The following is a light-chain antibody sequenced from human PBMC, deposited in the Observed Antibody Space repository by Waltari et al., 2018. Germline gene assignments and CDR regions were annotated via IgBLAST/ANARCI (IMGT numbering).Light chain of an antibody. CDR1: RSNIGDNL. CDR2: RNN. V-gene: IGLV1-44*01. J-gene: IGLJ1*01. Sequence: QSVLTQPPSASGTPGPRVTNPCSGTRSNIGDNLVTWYQQFPGMAPKLLIYRNNQRPSGVPDRFSGSKSGTSASLAISGLQSEDEADYYCATWDDDLRTYVFGTATKVTVL. CDR3: ATWDDDLRTYV.